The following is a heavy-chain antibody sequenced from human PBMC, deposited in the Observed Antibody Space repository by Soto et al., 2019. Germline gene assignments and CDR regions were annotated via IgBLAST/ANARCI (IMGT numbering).Heavy chain of an antibody. V-gene: IGHV3-23*01. CDR1: GFPFSSYA. D-gene: IGHD1-26*01. J-gene: IGHJ6*02. Sequence: GGSLRLSCAASGFPFSSYAMTWVRQAPGKGLEWVSGASGSGVNSYYADSVKGRFTISRDESKNTLYLQMNSLRDEDTAVYYCVKDLVRSYYGAINYGMDVWGQGTTVTVSS. CDR2: ASGSGVNS. CDR3: VKDLVRSYYGAINYGMDV.